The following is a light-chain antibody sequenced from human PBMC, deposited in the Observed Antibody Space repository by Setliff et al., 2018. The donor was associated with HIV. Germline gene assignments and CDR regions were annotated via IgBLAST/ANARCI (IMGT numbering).Light chain of an antibody. J-gene: IGLJ2*01. V-gene: IGLV2-14*01. CDR2: EVS. CDR1: SSDVGDYNF. Sequence: QSALAQPASVSGSPGQSITISCTGTSSDVGDYNFVSWYQHYPGKAPKLMIYEVSNRPSGVSNRVSGSKSGNTASLTISGLQAEDEADYYCSSYTSSSTHVIFGGGTKVTVL. CDR3: SSYTSSSTHVI.